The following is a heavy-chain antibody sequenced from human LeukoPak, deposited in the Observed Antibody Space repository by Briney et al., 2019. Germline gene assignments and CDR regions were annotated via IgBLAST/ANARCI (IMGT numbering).Heavy chain of an antibody. J-gene: IGHJ4*02. Sequence: PGGSLRLSCAASGFTFSSYWMHWVRQAPGKGLVWVSRINGDGSSRSYADSVKGRVTISRDNAKNTLYLQMNSLRAEDTAVYYCARDRGDLPDSWGQGTLVTVSS. V-gene: IGHV3-74*01. CDR2: INGDGSSR. D-gene: IGHD3-16*01. CDR1: GFTFSSYW. CDR3: ARDRGDLPDS.